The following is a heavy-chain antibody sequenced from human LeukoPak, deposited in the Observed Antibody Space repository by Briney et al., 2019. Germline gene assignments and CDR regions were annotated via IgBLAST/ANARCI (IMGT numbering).Heavy chain of an antibody. CDR2: MNPNSGNT. CDR1: GGTFSSYA. CDR3: ARYRGYSYGADYYYMDV. J-gene: IGHJ6*03. V-gene: IGHV1-8*03. D-gene: IGHD5-18*01. Sequence: ASVKVSCKASGGTFSSYAISWVRQATGHGHEWMGWMNPNSGNTGYAQKFQGRVTITRNTSISTAYMELSSLRSEDTAVYYCARYRGYSYGADYYYMDVWGKGTTVTVSS.